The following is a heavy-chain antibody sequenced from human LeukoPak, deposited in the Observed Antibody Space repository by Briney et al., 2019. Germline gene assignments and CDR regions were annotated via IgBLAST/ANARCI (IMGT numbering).Heavy chain of an antibody. Sequence: ASVKVPCKASGYTFTSYGISWVRQAPGQGLEWMGWISAYNGNTNYAQKLQGRVTMTTDTSTSTAYMELRSLGSDDTAVYYCARFFPNYYYGMDVWGQGTTVAVSS. J-gene: IGHJ6*02. CDR1: GYTFTSYG. CDR3: ARFFPNYYYGMDV. CDR2: ISAYNGNT. V-gene: IGHV1-18*01.